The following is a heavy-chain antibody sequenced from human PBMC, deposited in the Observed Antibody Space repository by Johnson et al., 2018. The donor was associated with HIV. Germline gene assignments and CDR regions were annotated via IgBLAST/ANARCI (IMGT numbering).Heavy chain of an antibody. CDR2: ISGSGGST. V-gene: IGHV3-23*04. J-gene: IGHJ3*02. CDR3: AKGRSGGGGAFDI. Sequence: VQLVESGGGLVQPGGSLRLSCAASGFTFSSYAMSWVRQAPGKGLVWVSAISGSGGSTYYADSVTGRFTISRDNAKNTLYLQMNSLRAEDTAVYYCAKGRSGGGGAFDIWGQGTMVTVSS. CDR1: GFTFSSYA. D-gene: IGHD1-26*01.